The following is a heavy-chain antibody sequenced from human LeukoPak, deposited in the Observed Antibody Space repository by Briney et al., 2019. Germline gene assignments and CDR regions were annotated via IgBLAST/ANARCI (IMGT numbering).Heavy chain of an antibody. CDR1: GFTFSSYA. V-gene: IGHV3-23*01. CDR3: ARDAELSGMAARRPRGYFDY. J-gene: IGHJ4*02. Sequence: PGGSLRLSCAASGFTFSSYAMSWVRQAPGKGLEWVSAISGSGGSTYYADSVKGRFTISRDNSKNKLYLQVNSLRAEDTAVYYCARDAELSGMAARRPRGYFDYWGQGTLVTVSA. CDR2: ISGSGGST. D-gene: IGHD6-6*01.